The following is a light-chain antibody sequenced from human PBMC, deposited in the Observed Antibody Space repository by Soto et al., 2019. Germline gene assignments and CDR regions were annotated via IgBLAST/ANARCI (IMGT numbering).Light chain of an antibody. V-gene: IGKV3-20*01. CDR2: GAS. CDR1: QSVSSTY. Sequence: EILLTQSPGTLSLSPWERATLSCRASQSVSSTYLAWCQQKPGQAPRLLIYGASTRATGIPARFSGSGSGTEFTLTISSLQPDDFATYYCQHYNSYSEAFGQGTKVDI. CDR3: QHYNSYSEA. J-gene: IGKJ1*01.